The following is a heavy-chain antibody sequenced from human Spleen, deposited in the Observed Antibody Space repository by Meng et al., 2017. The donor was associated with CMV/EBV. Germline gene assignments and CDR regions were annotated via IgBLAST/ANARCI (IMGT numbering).Heavy chain of an antibody. V-gene: IGHV2-5*01. CDR2: IYWNDDK. J-gene: IGHJ4*02. CDR1: GFSLSTSESGMG. CDR3: AHATSTVTSYFDY. Sequence: SGPTLVKPTQTLTLTCTFSGFSLSTSESGMGVGWIRQAPGKALEWLAVIYWNDDKRYSPSLKSRLTITKDTSKNQVVLTMTNMDPVDTATYYCAHATSTVTSYFDYWGQGTLVTVSS. D-gene: IGHD4-11*01.